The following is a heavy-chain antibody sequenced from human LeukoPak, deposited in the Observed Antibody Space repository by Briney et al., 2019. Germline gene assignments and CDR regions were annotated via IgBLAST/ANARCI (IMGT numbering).Heavy chain of an antibody. CDR2: INHSGST. V-gene: IGHV4-34*01. CDR1: GGSFSGYY. CDR3: ARVGCSGGSCYSGNWFDP. Sequence: SETLSLTRAVYGGSFSGYYWSWIRQPPGKGLEWIGEINHSGSTNYNPSLKSRVTISVDTSKNQFSLKLSSVTAADTAVYYCARVGCSGGSCYSGNWFDPWGQGTLVTVSS. D-gene: IGHD2-15*01. J-gene: IGHJ5*02.